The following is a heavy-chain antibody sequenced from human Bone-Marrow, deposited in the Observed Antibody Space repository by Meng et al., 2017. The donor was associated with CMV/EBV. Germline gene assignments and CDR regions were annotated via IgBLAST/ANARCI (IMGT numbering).Heavy chain of an antibody. CDR2: ISSSSSYI. D-gene: IGHD1-7*01. Sequence: GGSLRLSCVASGFVFSDFYMDWVRQAPGKGLEWVSSISSSSSYIYYADSVKGRFTISRDNSKNTLYLQMNSLRAEDTAVYYCAKGPGLWNSNFDYWGQGTLVTVSS. J-gene: IGHJ4*02. CDR1: GFVFSDFY. CDR3: AKGPGLWNSNFDY. V-gene: IGHV3-21*01.